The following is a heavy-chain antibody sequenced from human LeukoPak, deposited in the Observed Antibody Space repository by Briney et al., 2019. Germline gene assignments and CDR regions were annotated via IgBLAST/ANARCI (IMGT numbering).Heavy chain of an antibody. CDR3: ERDLYSGSYYSDY. J-gene: IGHJ4*02. V-gene: IGHV4-4*07. Sequence: SETLSLTCTVSGGSNSSYYWSWIRQPAGKGLEWVGRIYSSGTTNYSPSLKSRVTMSVDTSKNQFSLKLSSVTAADTALYYCERDLYSGSYYSDYWGQGTLVTVSS. CDR2: IYSSGTT. CDR1: GGSNSSYY. D-gene: IGHD1-26*01.